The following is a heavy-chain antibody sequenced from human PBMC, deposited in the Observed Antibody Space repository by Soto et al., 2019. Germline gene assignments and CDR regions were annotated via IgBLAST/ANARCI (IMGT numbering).Heavy chain of an antibody. CDR2: IKQDGSEI. D-gene: IGHD4-4*01. CDR1: GFTLRDYW. V-gene: IGHV3-7*01. Sequence: EVQLVESGGGLVQPGGSLRLSCAASGFTLRDYWMSWVRQAPGKGLEWVANIKQDGSEIYYVDSVEGRFTISRDNAKNSLFLQMNSLRAVDTAVYYCLITTSAFDIFGQVTLVTVSS. J-gene: IGHJ3*02. CDR3: LITTSAFDI.